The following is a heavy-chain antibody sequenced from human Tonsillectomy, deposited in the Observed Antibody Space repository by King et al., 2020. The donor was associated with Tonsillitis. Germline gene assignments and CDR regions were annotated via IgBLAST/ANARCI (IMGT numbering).Heavy chain of an antibody. D-gene: IGHD3-10*01. V-gene: IGHV1-18*04. Sequence: QLVQSGAEVKKPGASVKVSCKASGYTFTSYGISWVRQAPGQGLEWMGWISAYNGNTNYAQKLQGRVTMTTDTSTSTAYMELRSLRSDDTAVYYCARGSPPRGVLQTTHYYYYYGMDVWGQGTTVTVSS. CDR3: ARGSPPRGVLQTTHYYYYYGMDV. CDR2: ISAYNGNT. J-gene: IGHJ6*02. CDR1: GYTFTSYG.